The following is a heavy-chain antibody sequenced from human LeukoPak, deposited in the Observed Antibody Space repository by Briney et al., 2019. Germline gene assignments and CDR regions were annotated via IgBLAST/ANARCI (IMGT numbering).Heavy chain of an antibody. Sequence: PGGSLRLSCAASGFTFSSYGMHWVRQAPGKGLEWVAVIWYDGSNKCYADSVKGRFTISRDNSKNTLYLQMNSLRAEDTAVYYCAKDLLWFGEPYYMDVWGKGTTVTVSS. CDR1: GFTFSSYG. J-gene: IGHJ6*03. CDR2: IWYDGSNK. D-gene: IGHD3-10*01. CDR3: AKDLLWFGEPYYMDV. V-gene: IGHV3-33*06.